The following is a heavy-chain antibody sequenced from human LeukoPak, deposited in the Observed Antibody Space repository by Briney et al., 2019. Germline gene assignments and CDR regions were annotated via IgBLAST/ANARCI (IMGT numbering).Heavy chain of an antibody. D-gene: IGHD3-10*01. Sequence: PGGSLRLSCAASGFTFSSYEMNWVRQAPGKGLEWVSYISSSGSTIYYADSVKGRFTISRDNAKNSLYLQMNSLRAEDTAVYYCASEKFAISGSGFDYWGQGTLVTVSS. CDR2: ISSSGSTI. CDR3: ASEKFAISGSGFDY. V-gene: IGHV3-48*03. CDR1: GFTFSSYE. J-gene: IGHJ4*02.